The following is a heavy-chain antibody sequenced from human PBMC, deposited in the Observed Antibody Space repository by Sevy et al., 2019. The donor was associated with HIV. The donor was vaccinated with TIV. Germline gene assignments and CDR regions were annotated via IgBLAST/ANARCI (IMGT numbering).Heavy chain of an antibody. Sequence: SETLSLTCAVSGYSISSGYYWGWLRQPPGKGLEWIGSIYHSGSTSYNPSRKSRVTISVDTSKNRFSLKRSSVTAADTAVYYCARAGVETITITMIVVVTFDYWGQGTLVTVSS. D-gene: IGHD3-22*01. CDR2: IYHSGST. J-gene: IGHJ4*02. CDR3: ARAGVETITITMIVVVTFDY. CDR1: GYSISSGYY. V-gene: IGHV4-38-2*01.